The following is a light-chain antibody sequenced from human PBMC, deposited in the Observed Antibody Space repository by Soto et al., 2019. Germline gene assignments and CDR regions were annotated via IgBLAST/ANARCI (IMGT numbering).Light chain of an antibody. Sequence: QSVLTQPPSASGTPGQTVTISCSGSSSNIGSNAVNWYQQLPGTVPKLLLYSDNQRPAGVPDRVSGSKSGTSASLAISGLQSEDEADYYCATWDDSLTSVLFGEGTKLT. CDR2: SDN. CDR1: SSNIGSNA. CDR3: ATWDDSLTSVL. V-gene: IGLV1-44*01. J-gene: IGLJ3*02.